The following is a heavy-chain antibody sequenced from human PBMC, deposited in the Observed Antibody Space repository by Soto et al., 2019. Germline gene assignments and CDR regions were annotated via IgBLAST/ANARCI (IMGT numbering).Heavy chain of an antibody. CDR3: ARDTYNTGYIN. Sequence: EVQLVESGGGLVQPGGSLRLSCAVSGLTFKTYSMNWVRQAPGKGLEWISFVTSSGSIMYYADSVKGRFAISRDNAKNSLYLQMNSLREEDTAVYFCARDTYNTGYINWGQGTLVTVSS. CDR2: VTSSGSIM. J-gene: IGHJ4*02. CDR1: GLTFKTYS. D-gene: IGHD6-19*01. V-gene: IGHV3-48*02.